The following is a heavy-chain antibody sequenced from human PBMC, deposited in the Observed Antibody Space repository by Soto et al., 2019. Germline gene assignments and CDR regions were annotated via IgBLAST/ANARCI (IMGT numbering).Heavy chain of an antibody. CDR2: VYYRGSI. J-gene: IGHJ5*01. CDR1: GGSISRADYY. D-gene: IGHD2-15*01. Sequence: QVQLQESGPGLVKPSETLSLTCNVSGGSISRADYYWSWIRQPPGKGLELIGYVYYRGSIYYNPSFESRISISVDTSMNQFSLKMTSVTAADTAMYFCARVTCSPKWFDSWGQGTLVTVSS. CDR3: ARVTCSPKWFDS. V-gene: IGHV4-30-4*01.